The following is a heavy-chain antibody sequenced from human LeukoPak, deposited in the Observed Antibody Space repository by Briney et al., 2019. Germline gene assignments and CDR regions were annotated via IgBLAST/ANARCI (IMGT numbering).Heavy chain of an antibody. CDR1: GGSLSSYY. J-gene: IGHJ5*02. Sequence: LETLSLTCTVSGGSLSSYYWSWIRQPPGKGLEWIGYIYYSGSTNYNPSLKSRVTISVDTSKNQFSLKLSSVTAADTAVYYCARAGITRWFDPWGQGTLVTVSS. CDR3: ARAGITRWFDP. V-gene: IGHV4-59*01. CDR2: IYYSGST.